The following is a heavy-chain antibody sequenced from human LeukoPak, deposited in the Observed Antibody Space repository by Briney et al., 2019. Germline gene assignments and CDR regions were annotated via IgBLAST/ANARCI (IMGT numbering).Heavy chain of an antibody. CDR1: GFSLSTSGVG. J-gene: IGHJ4*02. CDR3: AHSVWESRHGYRFDY. V-gene: IGHV2-5*01. D-gene: IGHD5-18*01. CDR2: IYWNDDK. Sequence: SGPTLVKPTQTLTLTCTFSGFSLSTSGVGVGWIRQPPGKALEWLALIYWNDDKRYSPSLKSRLTITKDTSENQVVLTMTNMDPVDTATYYCAHSVWESRHGYRFDYWGQGTLVTVSS.